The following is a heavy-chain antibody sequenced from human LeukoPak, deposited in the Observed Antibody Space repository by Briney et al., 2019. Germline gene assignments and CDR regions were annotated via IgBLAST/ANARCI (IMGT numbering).Heavy chain of an antibody. Sequence: SGGSLRPSCAASGFTFSSYKMIWVRQAPGKGLEWVSYITTSGTTTYYADSLKGRFTISRDNAKNSLYLQMNSLRAEDTAVYYCARVLFYSLAVFDYWGQGTLVTVSS. CDR1: GFTFSSYK. V-gene: IGHV3-48*03. D-gene: IGHD2/OR15-2a*01. CDR2: ITTSGTTT. J-gene: IGHJ4*02. CDR3: ARVLFYSLAVFDY.